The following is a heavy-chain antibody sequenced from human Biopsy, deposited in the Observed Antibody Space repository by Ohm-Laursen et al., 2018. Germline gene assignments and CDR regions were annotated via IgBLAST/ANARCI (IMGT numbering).Heavy chain of an antibody. CDR3: ARTPILIVSAGLVYRHRRHLQGMDV. CDR2: VDWADYK. Sequence: PTQTLTLTCSFSGFSLSARGMCVSWILQAPGKALEWLARVDWADYKDYSASLQTKLSISKDTSNDQVVLTVNNVDPADTATYYCARTPILIVSAGLVYRHRRHLQGMDVWGQGIAVTVS. J-gene: IGHJ6*02. V-gene: IGHV2-70*11. CDR1: GFSLSARGMC. D-gene: IGHD6-13*01.